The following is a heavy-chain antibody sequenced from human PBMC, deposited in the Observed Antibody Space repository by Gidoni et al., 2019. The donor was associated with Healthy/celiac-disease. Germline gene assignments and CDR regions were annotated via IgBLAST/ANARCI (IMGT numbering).Heavy chain of an antibody. J-gene: IGHJ4*02. CDR2: IRSKAYGGTT. CDR3: TTDGGWELLTGYWTR. D-gene: IGHD1-26*01. Sequence: EVQLVESGGGLVKPGRSLSLSCTASGFPFGYYAMSLFRQAPGKGLEWVGFIRSKAYGGTTEYAASVKGRFTISRDDSKSIAYLQMNSLKTEDTAVYYCTTDGGWELLTGYWTRWGQGTLVTVSS. CDR1: GFPFGYYA. V-gene: IGHV3-49*05.